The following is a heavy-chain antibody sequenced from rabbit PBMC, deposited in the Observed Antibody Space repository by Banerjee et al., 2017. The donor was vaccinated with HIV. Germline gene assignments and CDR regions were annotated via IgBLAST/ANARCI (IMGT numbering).Heavy chain of an antibody. Sequence: QEQLVESGGGLVTLGGSLKLSCKASRIDFSTYGISWVRQAPGKGLEWIACIFTSSAGTSYASWAKGRFTISKTSSTTVTLQMTSLTAADTATYFCARDDYGVMWLDLWGPGTLVTVS. CDR3: ARDDYGVMWLDL. CDR2: IFTSSAGT. J-gene: IGHJ5*01. CDR1: RIDFSTYG. V-gene: IGHV1S45*01. D-gene: IGHD2-1*01.